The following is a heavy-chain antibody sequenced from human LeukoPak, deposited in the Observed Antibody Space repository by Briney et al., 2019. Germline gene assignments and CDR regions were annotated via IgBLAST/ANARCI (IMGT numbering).Heavy chain of an antibody. V-gene: IGHV4-61*01. D-gene: IGHD2-2*01. CDR1: GASIRSGSYY. CDR3: ARIYCNSTRCFDY. CDR2: IHYSGST. J-gene: IGHJ4*02. Sequence: PSETLSLTCTVSGASIRSGSYYGGWVRQPPGKGLEWIGYIHYSGSTNYNPSLTSRVTISVDTSKSQFSLKMSSVTAADTAVYYCARIYCNSTRCFDYWGQGTLVTVSS.